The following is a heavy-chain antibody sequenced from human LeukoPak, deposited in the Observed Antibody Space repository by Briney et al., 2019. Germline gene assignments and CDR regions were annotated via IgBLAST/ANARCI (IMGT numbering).Heavy chain of an antibody. Sequence: PGGSLRLSCAASGFSFSTYGIHWVRQAPGKGLEWVAVVWYDGSKDYYADSVKGRFTISRDTSKNTLYLQMNNLRAEDTAVYYCAKDRETYEYTFDYWGQGTLVTVSS. CDR1: GFSFSTYG. CDR2: VWYDGSKD. J-gene: IGHJ4*02. CDR3: AKDRETYEYTFDY. V-gene: IGHV3-33*06. D-gene: IGHD6-6*01.